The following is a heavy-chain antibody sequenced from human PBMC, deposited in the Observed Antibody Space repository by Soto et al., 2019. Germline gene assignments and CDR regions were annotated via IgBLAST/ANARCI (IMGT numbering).Heavy chain of an antibody. CDR1: GGSFSGYY. V-gene: IGHV4-34*01. D-gene: IGHD3-3*01. Sequence: KASETLSLTCAVYGGSFSGYYWSWIRQPPGKGLEWIGEINHSGSTNYNPSLKSRVTISVDTSKNQFSLKLSSVTAADTAVYYCARGGRSGYYTGIWSYYGMDVWGQGTTVTVSS. CDR2: INHSGST. CDR3: ARGGRSGYYTGIWSYYGMDV. J-gene: IGHJ6*02.